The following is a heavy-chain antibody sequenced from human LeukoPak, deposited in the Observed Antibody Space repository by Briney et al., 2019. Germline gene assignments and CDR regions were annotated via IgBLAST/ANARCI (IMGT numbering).Heavy chain of an antibody. J-gene: IGHJ4*02. CDR1: GSTFSDYY. V-gene: IGHV3-11*06. CDR3: ARDGYSSSWYWFDY. CDR2: ISSSSSYT. Sequence: GGSLRLSCAASGSTFSDYYMSWIRQAPGKGLEWVSYISSSSSYTNYADSVKGRFTISRDNAKNSLYLQMNSLRAEDTAVYYCARDGYSSSWYWFDYWGQGTLVTVSS. D-gene: IGHD6-13*01.